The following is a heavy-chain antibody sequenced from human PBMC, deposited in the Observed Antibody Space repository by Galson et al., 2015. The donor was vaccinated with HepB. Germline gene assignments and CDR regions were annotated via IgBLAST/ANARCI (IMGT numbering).Heavy chain of an antibody. CDR2: IGTAGDT. CDR1: GFTFSSYD. V-gene: IGHV3-13*01. CDR3: ARARGTMVRGVSGDAFDN. J-gene: IGHJ3*02. D-gene: IGHD3-10*01. Sequence: SLRLSCAASGFTFSSYDMHWVRQATGKGLEWVSAIGTAGDTYYPGSVKGRFTISRENAKNSLYLQMNSLRAGDTAVYYCARARGTMVRGVSGDAFDNWGQGTMVTVSS.